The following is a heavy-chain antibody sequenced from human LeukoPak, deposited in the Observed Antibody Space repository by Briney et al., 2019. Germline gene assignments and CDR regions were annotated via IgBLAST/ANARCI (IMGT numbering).Heavy chain of an antibody. CDR3: ARGLGALGTYSSSWYEDYYYYMDV. D-gene: IGHD6-13*01. CDR1: GFTFSSYG. J-gene: IGHJ6*03. V-gene: IGHV3-33*01. Sequence: GGSLRLSCAASGFTFSSYGMHWVRQAPGKGLEWVAVIWYDGSNKYYADSVKGRFTISRDNSKNTLYLQMNSLRAEDTAVYYCARGLGALGTYSSSWYEDYYYYMDVWGKGTTVTVSS. CDR2: IWYDGSNK.